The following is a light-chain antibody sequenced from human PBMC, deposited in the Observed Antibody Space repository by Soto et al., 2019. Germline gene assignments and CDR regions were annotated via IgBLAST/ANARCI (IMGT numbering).Light chain of an antibody. CDR1: QSISFY. Sequence: DIQMTQSPSSLSASEGERSPITCRASQSISFYLNWYQQKPGNAPKVLIYAASNLQTGVPSRFSGSGSGTDFTLTINSLQPEDFATYSCQQSYSTPITFGQGTRLEIK. J-gene: IGKJ5*01. V-gene: IGKV1-39*01. CDR2: AAS. CDR3: QQSYSTPIT.